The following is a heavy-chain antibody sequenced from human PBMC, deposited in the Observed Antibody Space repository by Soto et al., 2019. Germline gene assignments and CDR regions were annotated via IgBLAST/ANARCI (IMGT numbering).Heavy chain of an antibody. CDR2: IWYDGSNK. J-gene: IGHJ6*02. CDR3: ARDLFIWFGDDPGGMAV. V-gene: IGHV3-33*01. Sequence: QVQLVESGGGVVQPGRSLRLSCAASGFTFSSYGMHWVRQAPGKGLEWVAVIWYDGSNKYYADSVKGRFTISRDNSKNSLYLQMTGLRDEHTAVYYWARDLFIWFGDDPGGMAVWGQGTTVTVSS. CDR1: GFTFSSYG. D-gene: IGHD3-10*01.